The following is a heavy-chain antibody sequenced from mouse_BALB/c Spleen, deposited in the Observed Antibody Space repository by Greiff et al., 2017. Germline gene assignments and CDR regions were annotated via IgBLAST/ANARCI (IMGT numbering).Heavy chain of an antibody. V-gene: IGHV5-6-5*01. J-gene: IGHJ3*01. CDR2: ISSGGST. D-gene: IGHD2-4*01. CDR3: ARGYDYDGPWFAY. CDR1: GFTFSSYA. Sequence: EVKLVESGGGLVKPGGSLKLSCAASGFTFSSYAMSWVRQTPEKRLEWVASISSGGSTYYPDSVKGRFTISRDNARNILYLQMSSLRSEDTAMYYCARGYDYDGPWFAYWGQGTLVTVSA.